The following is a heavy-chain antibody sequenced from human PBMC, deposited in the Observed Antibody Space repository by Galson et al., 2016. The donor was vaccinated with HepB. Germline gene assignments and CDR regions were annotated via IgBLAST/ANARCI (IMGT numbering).Heavy chain of an antibody. J-gene: IGHJ4*02. CDR2: TSYDGSNE. Sequence: SLRLSCAASGFTFSRSDMYWVRQAPGKGLEWVAVTSYDGSNEYYADSVKGRFTISRDNSKNTLYLQMNSLRAEDTAVYYCAKPETRPYDILTGCSHFDYWGQGTLVTVSS. D-gene: IGHD3-9*01. V-gene: IGHV3-30*18. CDR3: AKPETRPYDILTGCSHFDY. CDR1: GFTFSRSD.